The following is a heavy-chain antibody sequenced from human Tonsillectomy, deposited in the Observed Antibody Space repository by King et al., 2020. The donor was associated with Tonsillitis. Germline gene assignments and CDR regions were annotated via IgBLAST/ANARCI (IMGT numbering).Heavy chain of an antibody. J-gene: IGHJ6*02. D-gene: IGHD3-3*01. CDR2: ISSNGGST. CDR1: GFTFSSYA. V-gene: IGHV3-64D*06. CDR3: VKDPPPPPFSDFWVGPSSYSGMDV. Sequence: VQLVESGGGLVQPGGSLRLSCSASGFTFSSYAMHWVRQAPGKGLEYVSAISSNGGSTYYADSVKGRFTISRDNSKNTLYLQMSSLRAEDTAVYYCVKDPPPPPFSDFWVGPSSYSGMDVWAQGPP.